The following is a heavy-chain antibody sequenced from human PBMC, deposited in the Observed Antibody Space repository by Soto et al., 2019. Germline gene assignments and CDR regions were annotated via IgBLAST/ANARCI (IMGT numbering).Heavy chain of an antibody. CDR2: ISAYNGNT. J-gene: IGHJ4*02. V-gene: IGHV1-18*01. CDR3: ARLVSRRYFDS. Sequence: ASVKVSCKASGYTFTSYGISWVRQAPGQGLEWMGWISAYNGNTNYAQKLQGRVTMTTDTSTSTAYMELSSLRSEDTAVYYCARLVSRRYFDSWGRGTLVTVSS. CDR1: GYTFTSYG. D-gene: IGHD3-9*01.